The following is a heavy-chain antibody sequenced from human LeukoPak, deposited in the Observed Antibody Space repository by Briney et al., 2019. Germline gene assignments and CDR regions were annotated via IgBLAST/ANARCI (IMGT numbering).Heavy chain of an antibody. J-gene: IGHJ4*02. CDR1: GGSISSSSYY. D-gene: IGHD3-16*01. CDR2: IYYSGST. CDR3: ARVHGPALRQPLFVRGGPAQTDPDTQIDY. V-gene: IGHV4-39*07. Sequence: SETLSLTCTVPGGSISSSSYYWGWIRQPPGKGLEWIGSIYYSGSTYYNPSLKSRVTISVDTSKNQFSLKLSSVTAADTAVYYCARVHGPALRQPLFVRGGPAQTDPDTQIDYWGQGTLVTVSS.